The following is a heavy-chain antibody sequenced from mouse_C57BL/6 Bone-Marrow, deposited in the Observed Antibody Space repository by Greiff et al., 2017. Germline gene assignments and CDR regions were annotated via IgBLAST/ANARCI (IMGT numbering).Heavy chain of an antibody. CDR3: ARDYGSRCAMDY. CDR2: IHPNSGST. J-gene: IGHJ4*01. Sequence: VQLQQPGAELVKPGASVKLSCKASGYTFTSYWMHWVKQRPGPGLEWIGMIHPNSGSTNYNEKFKSKATLTVDKSSSTAYMQLSSLTSEDSAVYYCARDYGSRCAMDYWGQGTSVTVSS. CDR1: GYTFTSYW. V-gene: IGHV1-64*01. D-gene: IGHD1-1*01.